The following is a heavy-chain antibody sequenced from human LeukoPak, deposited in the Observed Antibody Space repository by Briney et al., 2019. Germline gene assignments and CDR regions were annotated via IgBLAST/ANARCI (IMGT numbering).Heavy chain of an antibody. CDR2: IYPNSGGT. CDR3: ARDSIAAAGLSFDL. J-gene: IGHJ3*01. Sequence: ASVRVSCKASGYTFTDYYMHWVRQAPGQGLEWMGWIYPNSGGTNYAQKFQGRVTMTRDTSISTAYMELSRLRSDDTAVYYCARDSIAAAGLSFDLWGRGTLVTVSS. CDR1: GYTFTDYY. D-gene: IGHD6-13*01. V-gene: IGHV1-2*02.